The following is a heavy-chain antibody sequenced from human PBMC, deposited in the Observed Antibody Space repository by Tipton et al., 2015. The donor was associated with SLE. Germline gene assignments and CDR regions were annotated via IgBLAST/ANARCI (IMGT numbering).Heavy chain of an antibody. Sequence: QLVQSGAEVKKPGASVKVSCKASGYTFTNYDINWVRQATGQGLEWMGWMNPKSGNRGYAQKFRGRLTLTRNNPISTCYLERSSLRSEDAAVYYGARMRVVRGGGFGDWGQGSLVTVSS. D-gene: IGHD3-10*01. CDR3: ARMRVVRGGGFGD. CDR1: GYTFTNYD. V-gene: IGHV1-8*01. J-gene: IGHJ4*02. CDR2: MNPKSGNR.